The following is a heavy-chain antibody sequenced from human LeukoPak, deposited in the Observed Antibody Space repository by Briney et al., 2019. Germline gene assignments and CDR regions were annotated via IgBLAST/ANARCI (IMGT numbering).Heavy chain of an antibody. J-gene: IGHJ3*02. D-gene: IGHD3-16*01. CDR1: AFTFSSYA. CDR3: TKAVGGGRDAYDI. Sequence: GGSLRLSCAASAFTFSSYAMNWVRQAPGKGLEWVSTISGSGGGTYYADSVKGRFTISRDNPKNTLYLHMNSLRAEDTAVYYCTKAVGGGRDAYDIWGQGTMVTVSS. V-gene: IGHV3-23*01. CDR2: ISGSGGGT.